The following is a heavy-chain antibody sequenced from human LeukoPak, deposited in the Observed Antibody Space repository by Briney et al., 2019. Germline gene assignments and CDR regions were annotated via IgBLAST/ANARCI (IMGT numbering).Heavy chain of an antibody. CDR1: GFTFSSYE. D-gene: IGHD3-22*01. CDR3: ASLMDYYDSSGYRNDAFDI. J-gene: IGHJ3*02. Sequence: GGSLRLSCAASGFTFSSYEMNWVRQAPGKGLEWVSYISSSGSTIYYADSVKGRFTISRDNAKNSLYLQMNSLRAEDTAVYYCASLMDYYDSSGYRNDAFDIWGQGTMVTVPS. V-gene: IGHV3-48*03. CDR2: ISSSGSTI.